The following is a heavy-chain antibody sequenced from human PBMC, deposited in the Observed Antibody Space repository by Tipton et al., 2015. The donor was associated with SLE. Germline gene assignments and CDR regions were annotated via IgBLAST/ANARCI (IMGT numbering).Heavy chain of an antibody. D-gene: IGHD6-6*01. CDR1: GGSISSSSYY. Sequence: TLSLTCTVSGGSISSSSYYWGWIRQPPGKGLEWIGSIYYSGSTYYNPSLKSRVTISVDTSKNQFSLKLSSMTAADTAVYYCARDRSSLNDAFDIWGPGTLVTVSS. J-gene: IGHJ3*02. V-gene: IGHV4-39*07. CDR2: IYYSGST. CDR3: ARDRSSLNDAFDI.